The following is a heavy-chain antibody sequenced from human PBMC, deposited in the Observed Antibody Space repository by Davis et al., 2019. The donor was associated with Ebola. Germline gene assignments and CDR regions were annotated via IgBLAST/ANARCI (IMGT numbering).Heavy chain of an antibody. J-gene: IGHJ4*02. CDR1: GGSIISSSSY. V-gene: IGHV4-39*01. D-gene: IGHD5-18*01. Sequence: MPGGSLRLSCTVSGGSIISSSSYWGWIRQPPRKGLEWIGSIYYSGITYYNPSLKSRVTISVDTSKNQFSLKLRSVTAADTAVYCCARSPTPQLWFLFDFWGQGTLVTVSS. CDR2: IYYSGIT. CDR3: ARSPTPQLWFLFDF.